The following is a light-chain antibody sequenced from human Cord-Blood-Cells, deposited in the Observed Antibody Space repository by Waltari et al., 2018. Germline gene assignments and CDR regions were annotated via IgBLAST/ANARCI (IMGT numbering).Light chain of an antibody. J-gene: IGLJ3*02. CDR1: SSDVGSYNL. V-gene: IGLV2-23*01. CDR2: EGS. CDR3: CSYAGSSTWV. Sequence: QSALTQPASVSGSPGQSITISCTGTSSDVGSYNLVSWYQQHPGKAPKLMIYEGSKRPSVVSNRVSGSESGNTASLTIAGLQAEDEADYYCCSYAGSSTWVFGGGTKLTVL.